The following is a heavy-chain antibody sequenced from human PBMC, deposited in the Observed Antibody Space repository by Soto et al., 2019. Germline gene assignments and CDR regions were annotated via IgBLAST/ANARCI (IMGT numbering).Heavy chain of an antibody. V-gene: IGHV3-30*03. J-gene: IGHJ4*02. CDR2: ISYDGNNR. CDR1: GFPFSTYG. Sequence: PGGSLSLACAASGFPFSTYGIHWVRQAPSKGLEWVAVISYDGNNRYHADSVKGRFAVSRDNSKNTVYLQMNNLRAEDTAVYYCARDDRSHWAYDSECRGQLAAFDYWGQGTRVTVPS. CDR3: ARDDRSHWAYDSECRGQLAAFDY. D-gene: IGHD1-1*01.